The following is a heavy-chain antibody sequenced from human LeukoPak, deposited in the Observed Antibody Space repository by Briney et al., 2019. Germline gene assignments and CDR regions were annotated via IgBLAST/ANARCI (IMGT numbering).Heavy chain of an antibody. Sequence: SETLSLTSAVYGGSFSGYYWSWIRQPPGKGLEWIGEINHSGSTNYNPSLKSRVTISVDTSKNQFSLKLSSVTAADTAVYYCARAKYYDYVWGSYRYLYFDYWGQGTLVTVSS. D-gene: IGHD3-16*02. J-gene: IGHJ4*02. CDR3: ARAKYYDYVWGSYRYLYFDY. CDR2: INHSGST. CDR1: GGSFSGYY. V-gene: IGHV4-34*01.